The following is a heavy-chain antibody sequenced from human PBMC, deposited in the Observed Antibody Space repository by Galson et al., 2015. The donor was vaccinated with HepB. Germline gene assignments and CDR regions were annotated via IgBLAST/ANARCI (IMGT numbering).Heavy chain of an antibody. J-gene: IGHJ4*02. V-gene: IGHV3-21*01. D-gene: IGHD6-13*01. CDR2: ISSSSSYI. CDR1: GFTFSSYS. Sequence: SLRLSCAASGFTFSSYSMNWVRQAPGKGLEWVSSISSSSSYIYYADSVKGRFTISRDNAKNSLYLQMNSLRAEDTAVYYCARGFDGSWYGEYFDYWGQGTLVTVSS. CDR3: ARGFDGSWYGEYFDY.